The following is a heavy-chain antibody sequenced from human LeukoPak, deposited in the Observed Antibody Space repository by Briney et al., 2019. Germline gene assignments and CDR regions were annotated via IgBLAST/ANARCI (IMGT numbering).Heavy chain of an antibody. CDR2: ISSSSSYI. V-gene: IGHV3-21*06. J-gene: IGHJ4*02. CDR3: ARVSSINYFDY. Sequence: GGSLRLSCAASGFTFSSYSMNWVRQAPGKGLEWVSFISSSSSYIYYADSVKGRFTTSRDNAKNSPYLQMNSLRAEDTAVYYCARVSSINYFDYWGQGTLVTVSS. D-gene: IGHD6-6*01. CDR1: GFTFSSYS.